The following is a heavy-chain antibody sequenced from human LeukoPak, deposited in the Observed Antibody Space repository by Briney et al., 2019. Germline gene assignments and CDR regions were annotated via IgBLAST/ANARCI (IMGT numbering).Heavy chain of an antibody. CDR2: ISWNSGSI. D-gene: IGHD3-10*01. CDR3: AKEAMVRGVIDYYMDV. CDR1: GFTFDDYA. Sequence: PGRSLRLSCAASGFTFDDYAMHWVRQAPGKGLEWVSGISWNSGSIGYADSVKGRFTISRDNAKNSLYLQMNSLRAEDTALYYCAKEAMVRGVIDYYMDVWGKGTTVTVSS. J-gene: IGHJ6*03. V-gene: IGHV3-9*01.